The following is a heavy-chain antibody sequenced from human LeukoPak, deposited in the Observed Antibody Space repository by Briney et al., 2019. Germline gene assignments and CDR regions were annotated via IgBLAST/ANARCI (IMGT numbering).Heavy chain of an antibody. CDR1: GGSFSGYY. V-gene: IGHV4-34*01. Sequence: SETLSLTCAVYGGSFSGYYWSWNRQPPGKGLEWIGEINHSGSTNYNPSLKSRVTISVDTSKNQFSLKLSPVTAADTAVYYCARLRTDYWGQGTLVTVSS. CDR2: INHSGST. CDR3: ARLRTDY. J-gene: IGHJ4*02. D-gene: IGHD1-1*01.